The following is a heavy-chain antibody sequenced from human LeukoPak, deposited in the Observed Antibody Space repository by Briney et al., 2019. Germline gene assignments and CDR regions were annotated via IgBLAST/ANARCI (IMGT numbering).Heavy chain of an antibody. CDR1: GVSFSGYY. CDR2: INHNGNT. V-gene: IGHV4-34*01. D-gene: IGHD6-13*01. J-gene: IGHJ2*01. CDR3: ARVYYSNSYDYWYFDL. Sequence: SETLSLTCTVYGVSFSGYYWSWIRQPPGKGLEWIGEINHNGNTNYNPSLKSRVTISVDTSKNQFSLKVSSVTAADTAVYYCARVYYSNSYDYWYFDLWGRGTLVTVSS.